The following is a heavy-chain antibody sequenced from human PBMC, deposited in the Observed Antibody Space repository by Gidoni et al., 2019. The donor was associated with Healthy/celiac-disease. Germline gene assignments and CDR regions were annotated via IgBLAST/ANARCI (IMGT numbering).Heavy chain of an antibody. Sequence: EVQLLESGGGLVQPGGSLRLSCAASGFTFISYAMSWVRQAPGKGLEWVSAISGSGGSTYYADSVKGRFTISRDNSKNTLYLQMNSLRAEDTAVYYCAKEGGYCSGGSCPYDYWGQGTLVTVSS. CDR3: AKEGGYCSGGSCPYDY. J-gene: IGHJ4*02. V-gene: IGHV3-23*01. CDR2: ISGSGGST. D-gene: IGHD2-15*01. CDR1: GFTFISYA.